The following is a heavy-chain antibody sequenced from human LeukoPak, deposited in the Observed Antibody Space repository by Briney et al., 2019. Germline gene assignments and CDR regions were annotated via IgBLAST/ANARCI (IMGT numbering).Heavy chain of an antibody. CDR2: INNDGSST. Sequence: GGSLRLSCAASGFTFSSYWMHWVRQAPGKGLVWVSRINNDGSSTSHADSVKGRFTISRDNAKNTLYLQMNSLRAEDTAVYYCARGYCSSTSCLKGAWFDPWGQGTLVTVSS. CDR1: GFTFSSYW. V-gene: IGHV3-74*01. J-gene: IGHJ5*02. CDR3: ARGYCSSTSCLKGAWFDP. D-gene: IGHD2-2*01.